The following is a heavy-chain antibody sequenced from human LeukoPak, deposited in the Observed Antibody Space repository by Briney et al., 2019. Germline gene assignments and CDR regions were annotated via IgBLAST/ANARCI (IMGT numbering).Heavy chain of an antibody. CDR3: TTTRPYCTPWAGAFED. Sequence: GGSLRLSCVASGFIFSSHGMSWVREAPGGGLEWVSTVTSRRATHYTDSVKGRFITSRDSSKNTLFLQMNSLRAEDTALYYCTTTRPYCTPWAGAFEDWGQGTPVTVSS. J-gene: IGHJ4*02. D-gene: IGHD6-19*01. V-gene: IGHV3-23*01. CDR2: VTSRRAT. CDR1: GFIFSSHG.